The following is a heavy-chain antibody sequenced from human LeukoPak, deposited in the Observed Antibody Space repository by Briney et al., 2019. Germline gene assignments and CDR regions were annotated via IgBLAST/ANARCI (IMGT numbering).Heavy chain of an antibody. Sequence: PGGSLRLSCAASGFTFSSYAVSWVRQAPGKGLEWVSAISGSGGSTYYADSVKGRFTISRDNSKNTLYLQMNSLRAEDTAVYYCAKDQEVVAAPLPFDYWGQGTLVTVSS. CDR2: ISGSGGST. D-gene: IGHD2-15*01. V-gene: IGHV3-23*01. J-gene: IGHJ4*02. CDR3: AKDQEVVAAPLPFDY. CDR1: GFTFSSYA.